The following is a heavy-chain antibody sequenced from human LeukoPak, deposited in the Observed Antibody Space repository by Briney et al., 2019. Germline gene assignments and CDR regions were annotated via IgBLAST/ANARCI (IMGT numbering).Heavy chain of an antibody. CDR1: GFTFSSYA. CDR3: ARGESGIMENSFDI. Sequence: PGGSLRLSCAASGFTFSSYAMSWVRQAPGKGLEWVADIKQDGSEIHYVDSVKGRFTISRDNAKNSLYLQMNSLRVEDTAVYSCARGESGIMENSFDIWGQGTLVTVSS. CDR2: IKQDGSEI. J-gene: IGHJ3*02. D-gene: IGHD3-16*01. V-gene: IGHV3-7*03.